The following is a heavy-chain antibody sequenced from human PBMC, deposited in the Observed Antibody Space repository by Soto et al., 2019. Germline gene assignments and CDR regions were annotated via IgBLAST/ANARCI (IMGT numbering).Heavy chain of an antibody. CDR3: NLAAAGPRLDAFDI. CDR2: INHSGST. Sequence: SETLSLTCAVYGGSFSGYYWSWIRQPPGKGLEWIGEINHSGSTNYNPSLKSRVTISVDTSKNQFSLKLSSVTAADTAVYYCNLAAAGPRLDAFDIWGQGTMVTVS. J-gene: IGHJ3*02. CDR1: GGSFSGYY. D-gene: IGHD6-13*01. V-gene: IGHV4-34*01.